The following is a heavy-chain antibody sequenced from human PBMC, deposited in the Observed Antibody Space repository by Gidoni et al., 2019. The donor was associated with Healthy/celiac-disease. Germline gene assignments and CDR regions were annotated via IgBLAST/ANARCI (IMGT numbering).Heavy chain of an antibody. CDR3: AREDLSGSYYRFDP. Sequence: QVQLVQSGAEVKKPGASVKVSCKASGYTFTGYYMHWVRQAPGQGLEWMGWINPNSGGTNYAQKFQGWVTMTRDTSISTAYMELSRLRSDDTAVYYCAREDLSGSYYRFDPWAREPWSPSPQ. D-gene: IGHD1-26*01. J-gene: IGHJ5*02. V-gene: IGHV1-2*04. CDR2: INPNSGGT. CDR1: GYTFTGYY.